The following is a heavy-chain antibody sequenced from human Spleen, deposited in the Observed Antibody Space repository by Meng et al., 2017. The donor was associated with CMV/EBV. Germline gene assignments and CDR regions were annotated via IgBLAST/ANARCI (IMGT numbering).Heavy chain of an antibody. J-gene: IGHJ5*02. CDR3: AKDRRPGLLGILIIVDQ. D-gene: IGHD1-1*01. CDR2: IRNDRSHT. CDR1: GFTFSSYT. Sequence: GESLKISCAASGFTFSSYTMHWVRQAPGKGLEWVAFIRNDRSHTYYAASMKGRLTISRDNSKNTLSLEVNSLIPEDTAVYYCAKDRRPGLLGILIIVDQWGPGTLVTVSS. V-gene: IGHV3-30*02.